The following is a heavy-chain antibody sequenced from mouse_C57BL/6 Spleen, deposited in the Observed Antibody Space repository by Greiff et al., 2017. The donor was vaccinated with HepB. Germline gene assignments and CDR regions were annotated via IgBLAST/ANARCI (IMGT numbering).Heavy chain of an antibody. Sequence: QVQLQQPGAELVRPGTSVKLSCKASGYTFTSYWMHWVKQRPGQGLEWIGVIDPSDSYTNYNQKFKGKATLTVDTSSSTAYMQLSSLTSEDSAVYYCARGDGSVYWYFDVWGTGTTVTVSS. CDR3: ARGDGSVYWYFDV. V-gene: IGHV1-59*01. CDR1: GYTFTSYW. CDR2: IDPSDSYT. D-gene: IGHD1-1*01. J-gene: IGHJ1*03.